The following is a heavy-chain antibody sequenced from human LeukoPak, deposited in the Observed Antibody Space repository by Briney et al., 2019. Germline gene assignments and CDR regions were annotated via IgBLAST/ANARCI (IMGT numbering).Heavy chain of an antibody. CDR2: IYYSGST. CDR3: ARDRSGSYYDILTGYSAPSYYFDY. J-gene: IGHJ4*02. Sequence: SETLSLTCTVSGGSISSYYWSWLRQPPGKGLEWIGYIYYSGSTNYNPSLKSRATISVDTSKNQFSLKLSSVTAADTAVYYCARDRSGSYYDILTGYSAPSYYFDYWGQGTLVTVSS. CDR1: GGSISSYY. V-gene: IGHV4-59*01. D-gene: IGHD3-9*01.